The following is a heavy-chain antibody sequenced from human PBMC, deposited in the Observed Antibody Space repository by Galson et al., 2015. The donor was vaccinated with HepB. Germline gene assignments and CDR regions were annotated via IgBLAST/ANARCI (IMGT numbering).Heavy chain of an antibody. V-gene: IGHV1-8*01. CDR3: ARVDISVAGGRRFDP. D-gene: IGHD6-19*01. Sequence: SVTVSCKASGYTFTSYDINWVRQATGQGLEWMGWMNPNSDNTGYAQKFQGRVTMTRNTSISTAYMEPRSLKPEDTAIYYCARVDISVAGGRRFDPWGQGTLVTVSS. CDR1: GYTFTSYD. J-gene: IGHJ5*02. CDR2: MNPNSDNT.